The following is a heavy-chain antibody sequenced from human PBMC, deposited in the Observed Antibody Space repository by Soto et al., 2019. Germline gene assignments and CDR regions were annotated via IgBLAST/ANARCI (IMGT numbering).Heavy chain of an antibody. CDR3: GRVELGYCTNGVCYTPYFDS. J-gene: IGHJ4*02. CDR1: GGSISSYD. V-gene: IGHV4-59*01. CDR2: IYYSGST. Sequence: SETLSLTCTVSGGSISSYDWSWIRQPPGKGLEWIGYIYYSGSTNYNPSLKSRVTISVDTSKNQFSLKLSSVTAADTAVYYCGRVELGYCTNGVCYTPYFDSWGQGTLVTVSS. D-gene: IGHD2-8*01.